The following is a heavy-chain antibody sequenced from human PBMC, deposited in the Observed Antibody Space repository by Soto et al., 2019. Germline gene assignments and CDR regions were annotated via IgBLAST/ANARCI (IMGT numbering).Heavy chain of an antibody. CDR1: SGSISSNY. CDR2: ISSSGST. V-gene: IGHV4-59*01. CDR3: ATVRRPRNPTFYFDP. J-gene: IGHJ5*02. D-gene: IGHD1-26*01. Sequence: SETLSLTCTASSGSISSNYWSWIRQPPGKGLEWIGYISSSGSTSYNASLQRRVSISVDTSRSQISLRLTSVTAADTAVYYCATVRRPRNPTFYFDPWGRGTLVTGSS.